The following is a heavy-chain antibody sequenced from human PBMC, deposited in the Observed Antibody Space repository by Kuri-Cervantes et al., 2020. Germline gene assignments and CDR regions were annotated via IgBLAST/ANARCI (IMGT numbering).Heavy chain of an antibody. CDR2: IYYSGST. D-gene: IGHD7-27*01. Sequence: ESLKISCTVSGGSISSSSYYWGWIRQPPGKGLKWIGSIYYSGSTYYNPSLKSRVTISVDTSKNQFSLKLSSVTAADTAVYYCARQLHPSGVMDVWGQGTTVTVSS. CDR3: ARQLHPSGVMDV. V-gene: IGHV4-39*01. J-gene: IGHJ6*02. CDR1: GGSISSSSYY.